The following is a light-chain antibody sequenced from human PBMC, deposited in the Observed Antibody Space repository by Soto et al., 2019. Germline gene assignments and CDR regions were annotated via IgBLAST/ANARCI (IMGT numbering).Light chain of an antibody. Sequence: QSVLTQPASVSGSPGQSITISCTGTSSDVGGYSYVSWYQQHPGKAPKLMIYDVSDRPSGVSNRFSGSKSGNTASLTISGLQAEGEADYYCSSYTSSSTLEVFGTGTKVT. CDR1: SSDVGGYSY. CDR2: DVS. J-gene: IGLJ1*01. CDR3: SSYTSSSTLEV. V-gene: IGLV2-14*01.